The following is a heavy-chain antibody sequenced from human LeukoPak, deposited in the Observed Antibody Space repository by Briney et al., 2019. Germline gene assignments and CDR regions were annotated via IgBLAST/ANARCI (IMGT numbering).Heavy chain of an antibody. CDR2: ISCYNGDT. Sequence: ASVTVSCKASGYTFINYGISWVRQAPGQGLEWMGWISCYNGDTKYAQKFQGRVTMTTDTSTSTTYMELRSLRSDDTAVYYCARDNPYYYLYWGQGTLVTVSS. J-gene: IGHJ4*02. CDR1: GYTFINYG. V-gene: IGHV1-18*01. CDR3: ARDNPYYYLY. D-gene: IGHD3-22*01.